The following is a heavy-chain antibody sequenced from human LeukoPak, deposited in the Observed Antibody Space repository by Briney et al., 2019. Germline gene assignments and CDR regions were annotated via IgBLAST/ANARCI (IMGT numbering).Heavy chain of an antibody. Sequence: PGRSLRLSCAASGFTFDGYAMHWVRQAPGKGLEWVSGISWSSGSIGYADSVKGRFTISRDNSKNSLYLQMNSLRAEDTAVYYCAKPLEGITGTTKAFDIWGQGTMVTVSS. CDR1: GFTFDGYA. D-gene: IGHD1-7*01. CDR2: ISWSSGSI. CDR3: AKPLEGITGTTKAFDI. J-gene: IGHJ3*02. V-gene: IGHV3-9*01.